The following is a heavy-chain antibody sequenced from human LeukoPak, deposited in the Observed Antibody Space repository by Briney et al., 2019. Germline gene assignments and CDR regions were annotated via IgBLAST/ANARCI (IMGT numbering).Heavy chain of an antibody. Sequence: SEPLSLTCAVSGYSISIGYYWGWIRHPPGKGLEWIGSIYHSGSTYYNPSLKSRVTISVDTSKNQFSLKLSSVTAADTAVYYCARINSSGWYDFDYWGQGTLVTVSS. D-gene: IGHD6-19*01. V-gene: IGHV4-38-2*01. CDR3: ARINSSGWYDFDY. CDR1: GYSISIGYY. CDR2: IYHSGST. J-gene: IGHJ4*02.